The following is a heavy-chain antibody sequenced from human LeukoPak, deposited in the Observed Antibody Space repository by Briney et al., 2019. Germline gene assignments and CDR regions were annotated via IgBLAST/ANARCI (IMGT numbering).Heavy chain of an antibody. V-gene: IGHV4-59*01. Sequence: AETLSLTCTVSDGSIISYYWGWIRQPPGKGLEWIGYIYYSGSTNYNPSLKSRVTISVDTSKNQFSLKLSSVTAADTAVYYCARGSGGDYYFDYWGQGTLVTVSS. CDR2: IYYSGST. CDR1: DGSIISYY. D-gene: IGHD2-21*02. J-gene: IGHJ4*02. CDR3: ARGSGGDYYFDY.